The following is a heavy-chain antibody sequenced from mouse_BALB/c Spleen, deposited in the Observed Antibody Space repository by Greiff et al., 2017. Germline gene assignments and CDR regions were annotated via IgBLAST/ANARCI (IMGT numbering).Heavy chain of an antibody. V-gene: IGHV5-4*02. CDR2: ISYGGSYT. D-gene: IGHD1-1*01. J-gene: IGHJ4*01. Sequence: EVHLVESGGGLVKPGGSLKLSCAASGFTFSDYYMYWVRQTPEKRLEWVATISYGGSYTYYPDSVKGRFTISRDNAKNNLYLQMSSLKSEDTAMYYCARDDYYGSSYAMDYWGQGTSVTVSS. CDR1: GFTFSDYY. CDR3: ARDDYYGSSYAMDY.